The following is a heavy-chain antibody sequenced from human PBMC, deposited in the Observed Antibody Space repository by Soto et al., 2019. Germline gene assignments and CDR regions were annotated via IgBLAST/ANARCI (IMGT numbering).Heavy chain of an antibody. V-gene: IGHV1-69*02. J-gene: IGHJ4*02. CDR3: AKSYGSGSRPFDY. CDR2: IIPMLSMS. D-gene: IGHD3-10*01. CDR1: GGTFNSYT. Sequence: QVQLVQSGAEVKKSGSSVRVSCKASGGTFNSYTLSWVRQAPGQRLEWMGRIIPMLSMSTYAQKFQGRVSIIADKSTNTVYLDRSRLRSDDTAIYYCAKSYGSGSRPFDYWGQGTLVTVSS.